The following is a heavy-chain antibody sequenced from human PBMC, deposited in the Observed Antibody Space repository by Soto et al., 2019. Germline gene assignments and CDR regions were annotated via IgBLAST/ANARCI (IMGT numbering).Heavy chain of an antibody. V-gene: IGHV1-69*01. CDR3: ARVGVLNGYSSSSDYYGMDV. D-gene: IGHD6-6*01. J-gene: IGHJ6*02. Sequence: QVQLVQSGAEVKKPGSSVKVSCKASGGTFSSYAISWVRQAPGQGLEWMGGIIPIFGTANYAQKFQGRVTITADESTSTAYMELRSLRSDDTAVYYCARVGVLNGYSSSSDYYGMDVWGQGTTVTVSS. CDR1: GGTFSSYA. CDR2: IIPIFGTA.